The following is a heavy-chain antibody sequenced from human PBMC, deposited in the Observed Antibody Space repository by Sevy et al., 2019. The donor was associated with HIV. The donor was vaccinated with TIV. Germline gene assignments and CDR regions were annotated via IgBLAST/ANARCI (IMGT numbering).Heavy chain of an antibody. V-gene: IGHV3-11*01. CDR2: ISSSGNTI. CDR1: GFIFSDYY. D-gene: IGHD1-26*01. Sequence: GGSLRLSCAASGFIFSDYYMSWIRQAPGKGLEWVSYISSSGNTIYYADSVKGRFTMSRDNAKNSLFMQMNSLRAEDTAIYYCASGEVGATDCYFDLWGRGTLVTVSS. CDR3: ASGEVGATDCYFDL. J-gene: IGHJ2*01.